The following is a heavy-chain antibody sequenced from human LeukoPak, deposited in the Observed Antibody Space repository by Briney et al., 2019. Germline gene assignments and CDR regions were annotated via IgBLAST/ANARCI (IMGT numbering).Heavy chain of an antibody. Sequence: GGSLRLSCEVSGLTINNRGMHWVRQAPGKGLEWVAVISYDGSNKYYADSVKGRFTISRDNSKNTLYLQMNSLRAEDTAVYYCARVRDYGDYVDYWGQGTLVTVSS. J-gene: IGHJ4*02. CDR2: ISYDGSNK. D-gene: IGHD4-17*01. CDR1: GLTINNRG. CDR3: ARVRDYGDYVDY. V-gene: IGHV3-30*03.